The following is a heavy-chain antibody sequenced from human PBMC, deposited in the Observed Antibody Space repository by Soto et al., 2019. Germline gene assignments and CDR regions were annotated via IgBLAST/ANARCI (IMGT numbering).Heavy chain of an antibody. V-gene: IGHV5-51*01. CDR2: IYPGDSDT. J-gene: IGHJ6*02. CDR1: GYSFTSYW. CDR3: ARHNIGSGWYGGASTGPHKVYYYGMDV. Sequence: GESLKISCKGSGYSFTSYWIGWVRQMPGKGLEWMGIIYPGDSDTRYSPSFQGQVTIAADKSISTAYLQWSSLKASDTAMYYCARHNIGSGWYGGASTGPHKVYYYGMDVWGQGTTVTVSS. D-gene: IGHD6-19*01.